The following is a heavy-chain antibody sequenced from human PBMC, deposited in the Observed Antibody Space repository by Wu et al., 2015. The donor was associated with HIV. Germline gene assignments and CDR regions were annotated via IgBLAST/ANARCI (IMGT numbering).Heavy chain of an antibody. Sequence: QVQLVQSGAEVKKPGSSVKVSCKASGGTFSSYAISWVRQAPGQGLEWMGRIIPIFGTTNYAQKFQGRVTITADESTSTVHMELSSLRSEDTAVYYCARTDGLVDGGNSGYDYWGQGTLVTASS. D-gene: IGHD4-23*01. CDR1: GGTFSSYA. V-gene: IGHV1-69*13. CDR2: IIPIFGTT. J-gene: IGHJ4*02. CDR3: ARTDGLVDGGNSGYDY.